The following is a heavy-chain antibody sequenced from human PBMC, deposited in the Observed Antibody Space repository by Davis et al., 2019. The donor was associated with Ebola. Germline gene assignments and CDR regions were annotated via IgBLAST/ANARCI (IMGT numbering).Heavy chain of an antibody. V-gene: IGHV3-7*03. D-gene: IGHD3-22*01. CDR2: INQVGSET. CDR1: GFTFSSYW. Sequence: GESLKISCAASGFTFSSYWMAWVRQAPGQGLEWVANINQVGSETYHVDSVKGRLTISRDNAKNSLYLPMSSLRAEDTAVYYCARAGYYYDSSDYYEYPIWFDPWGQGTLVTVSS. CDR3: ARAGYYYDSSDYYEYPIWFDP. J-gene: IGHJ5*02.